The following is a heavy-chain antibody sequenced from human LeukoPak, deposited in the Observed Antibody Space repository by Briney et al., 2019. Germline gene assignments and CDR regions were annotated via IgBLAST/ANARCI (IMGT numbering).Heavy chain of an antibody. CDR1: GGSISSGGYY. J-gene: IGHJ6*03. D-gene: IGHD5-24*01. CDR3: ARDLRDGSQGYYYYMDV. Sequence: SETLSLTCTVSGGSISSGGYYWSWIRQRPGKGLEWIGYIYYSGSTYYNPSLKSRVTISVDTSKNQFSLKLSSVTAADTAVYYCARDLRDGSQGYYYYMDVWGKGTTVTVSS. CDR2: IYYSGST. V-gene: IGHV4-31*03.